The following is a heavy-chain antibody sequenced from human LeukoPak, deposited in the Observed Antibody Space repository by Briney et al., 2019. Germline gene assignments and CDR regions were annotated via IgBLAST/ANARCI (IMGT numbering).Heavy chain of an antibody. Sequence: GSLRLSCAASGFTFSSYSMNWVRQAPGKGLEWIGEINHSGSTNYNPSLKSRVTISVDTSKNQFSLKLSSVTAADTAVYYCSGSYLYYYYYYMHVWGKGTTVTISS. CDR2: INHSGST. J-gene: IGHJ6*03. V-gene: IGHV4-34*08. CDR1: GFTFSSYS. CDR3: SGSYLYYYYYYMHV. D-gene: IGHD1-26*01.